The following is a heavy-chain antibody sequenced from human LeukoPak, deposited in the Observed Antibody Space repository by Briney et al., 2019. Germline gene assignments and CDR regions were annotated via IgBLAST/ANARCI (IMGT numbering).Heavy chain of an antibody. J-gene: IGHJ3*02. CDR3: ARRPKRVVAATPRAFDI. CDR1: GGSFSGYY. V-gene: IGHV4-34*01. CDR2: INHSGST. Sequence: SETLSLTCAVYGGSFSGYYWSWIRPPPGKGLEWIGEINHSGSTNYNPSLKSRVTISVDTSKNQFSLKLSSVTAADTAVYYCARRPKRVVAATPRAFDIWGQGTMVTVSS. D-gene: IGHD2-15*01.